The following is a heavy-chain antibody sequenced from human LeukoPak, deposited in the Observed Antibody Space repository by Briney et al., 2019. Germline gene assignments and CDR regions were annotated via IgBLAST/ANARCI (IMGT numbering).Heavy chain of an antibody. Sequence: PSETLSLTCTVSGGSISSSSYYWGWIRQPPGKGLEWIGEINHSGSTNYNPSLKSRVTISVDTSKNQFSLKLSSVTAADTAVYYCARRSTVTRLDYWGQGTLVTVSS. CDR2: INHSGST. CDR3: ARRSTVTRLDY. CDR1: GGSISSSSYY. V-gene: IGHV4-39*07. D-gene: IGHD4-11*01. J-gene: IGHJ4*02.